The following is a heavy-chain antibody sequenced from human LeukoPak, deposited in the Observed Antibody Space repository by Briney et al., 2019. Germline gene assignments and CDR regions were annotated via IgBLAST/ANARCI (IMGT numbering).Heavy chain of an antibody. CDR3: VREGWQWLVHAFDI. CDR2: IYYSGST. V-gene: IGHV4-39*07. J-gene: IGHJ3*02. CDR1: GGSISSSSHY. Sequence: SETLSLTCTVSGGSISSSSHYWGWIRQPPGKGLEWIGNIYYSGSTYYKSSLKSRVTISVDTSKNQFSLKLSSVTAADTAVYYCVREGWQWLVHAFDIWGQGTVVTGSS. D-gene: IGHD6-19*01.